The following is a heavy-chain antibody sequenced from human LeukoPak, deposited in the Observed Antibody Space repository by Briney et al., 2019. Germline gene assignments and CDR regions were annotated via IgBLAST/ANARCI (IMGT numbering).Heavy chain of an antibody. CDR1: GFTFSSYW. J-gene: IGHJ3*01. Sequence: GGSLRLSCAASGFTFSSYWMSWVRQAPGKGLGWVANIKQDGSEKYYVDSVKGRFTISRDNAKNSLYLQMNSLRAEDTAVYYCARDILSRYDYVWGSYRPSSTLWGQGTMVTVSS. CDR2: IKQDGSEK. V-gene: IGHV3-7*01. CDR3: ARDILSRYDYVWGSYRPSSTL. D-gene: IGHD3-16*02.